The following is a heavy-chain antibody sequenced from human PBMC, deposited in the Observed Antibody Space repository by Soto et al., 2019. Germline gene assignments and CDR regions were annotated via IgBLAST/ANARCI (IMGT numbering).Heavy chain of an antibody. CDR1: GGTFSSYT. Sequence: QVQLVQSGAEVKKPGSSVKVSCKASGGTFSSYTISWVRQAPGQGLEWMGRIIPILGIANYAQKFQGRVTITADKSTSTAYMELSSLRSEDTAVYYCAREDYYDSSGYFPYYYYYGMDVWGQGTTVTVSS. CDR2: IIPILGIA. J-gene: IGHJ6*02. CDR3: AREDYYDSSGYFPYYYYYGMDV. D-gene: IGHD3-22*01. V-gene: IGHV1-69*08.